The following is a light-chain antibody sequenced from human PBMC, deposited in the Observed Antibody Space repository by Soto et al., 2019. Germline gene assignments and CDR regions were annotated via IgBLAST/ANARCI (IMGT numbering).Light chain of an antibody. CDR1: TXAVTNGHY. J-gene: IGLJ1*01. Sequence: QAVVTQEPSLTVSPGGTVTPTCGSSTXAVTNGHYPYWFQQKPGQAPRTLIYDTTNRHSWTPARFSGSLLGGKAALTLSGAQPEDEAEYYCLLSYNGPYVFGTGTKVTVL. CDR2: DTT. V-gene: IGLV7-46*01. CDR3: LLSYNGPYV.